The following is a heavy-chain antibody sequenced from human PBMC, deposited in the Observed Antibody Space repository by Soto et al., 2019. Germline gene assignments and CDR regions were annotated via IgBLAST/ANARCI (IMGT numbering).Heavy chain of an antibody. Sequence: QVQLQESGPGLVKPSETLSLTCTVSGGAISSYYWSWIRQPPGKGLEWIGYIYYSGSTNYNPSLKSRVTISVDTSKNQFALKLSSVTAADTAVYYCAREPVVGATPFDYWGQGTLVTVSS. CDR1: GGAISSYY. CDR3: AREPVVGATPFDY. CDR2: IYYSGST. V-gene: IGHV4-59*01. D-gene: IGHD1-26*01. J-gene: IGHJ4*02.